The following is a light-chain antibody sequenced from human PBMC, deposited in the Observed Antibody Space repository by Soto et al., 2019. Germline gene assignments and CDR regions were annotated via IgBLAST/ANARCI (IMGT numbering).Light chain of an antibody. CDR3: QQYDSTPPWT. Sequence: VVLTQSPGILYLSPGERATLSYRASQPVGRSYLAWYQQKPGQPPRLLIFGTSTRATGIPDRFSGGGSGTEFTLTISRLDPEEFAVYYCQQYDSTPPWTFGQGTRVEVK. CDR1: QPVGRSY. V-gene: IGKV3-20*01. CDR2: GTS. J-gene: IGKJ1*01.